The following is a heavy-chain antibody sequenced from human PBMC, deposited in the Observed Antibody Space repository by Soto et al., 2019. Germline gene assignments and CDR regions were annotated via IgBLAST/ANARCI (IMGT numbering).Heavy chain of an antibody. Sequence: GASVKVSCKASGYTFTSYYMHCVRQAPGQVLEWMGIINPSGGSTSYAQKFQGRVTMTRDTSTSTVYMELSSLRSEDTAVYYCARRGAFGNMVRGVIITDDYYGMDVWGQGTTVTVSS. V-gene: IGHV1-46*01. CDR1: GYTFTSYY. D-gene: IGHD3-10*01. CDR2: INPSGGST. J-gene: IGHJ6*02. CDR3: ARRGAFGNMVRGVIITDDYYGMDV.